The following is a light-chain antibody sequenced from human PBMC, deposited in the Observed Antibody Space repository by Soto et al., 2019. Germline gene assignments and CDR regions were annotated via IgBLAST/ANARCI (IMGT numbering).Light chain of an antibody. CDR1: QSVSSSD. CDR2: AAS. J-gene: IGKJ3*01. V-gene: IGKV3-20*01. CDR3: QRRVT. Sequence: EIVLTQSPGTLSLSPGDRATLSCRASQSVSSSDLAWYQQKPGQAPRLLIYAASSRATGIPDRFSGSGSGTDFTLTITRLEPEDFAVYYCQRRVTFGPGTKWIS.